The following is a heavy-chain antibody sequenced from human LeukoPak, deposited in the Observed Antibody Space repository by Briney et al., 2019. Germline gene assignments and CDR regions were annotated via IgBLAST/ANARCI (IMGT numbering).Heavy chain of an antibody. J-gene: IGHJ4*02. V-gene: IGHV4-34*01. CDR1: GGSFSGYY. Sequence: SETLPLTCAVYGGSFSGYYWTWIRQPPGKGLEWIGEINHSGSINYNPSLKSRVTISVDTSKNQFSLKLSSVTAADTAVYYCASKSTVTQFDYWGQGTLVTVSS. CDR2: INHSGSI. D-gene: IGHD4-17*01. CDR3: ASKSTVTQFDY.